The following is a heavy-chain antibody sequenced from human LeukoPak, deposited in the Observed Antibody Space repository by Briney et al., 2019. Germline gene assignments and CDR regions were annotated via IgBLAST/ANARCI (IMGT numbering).Heavy chain of an antibody. V-gene: IGHV3-21*01. CDR1: GSTFSSYS. CDR3: ARDHFYSSGWYNNWFDP. CDR2: ISSSSYI. D-gene: IGHD6-19*01. Sequence: PGGSLRLSCAASGSTFSSYSMNWVRQAPGKGLEWVSSISSSSYIYYADSVKGRFTISRDNAKNSLYLQMNSLRAEDTAVYYCARDHFYSSGWYNNWFDPWGQGTLVTVSS. J-gene: IGHJ5*02.